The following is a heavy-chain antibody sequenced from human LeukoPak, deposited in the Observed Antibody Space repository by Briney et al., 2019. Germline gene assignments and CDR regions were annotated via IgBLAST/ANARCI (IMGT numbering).Heavy chain of an antibody. Sequence: GGSLRLSCAASGFTFSSYGMHWVRQAPGKGLKWVAFIRYDGSNKYYADSVKGRFTISRDNSKNTLYLQMNSLRAEDTAVYYCAKDPMTYYDFWSGGPTFFDYWGQGTLVTVSS. CDR1: GFTFSSYG. J-gene: IGHJ4*02. CDR2: IRYDGSNK. V-gene: IGHV3-30*02. CDR3: AKDPMTYYDFWSGGPTFFDY. D-gene: IGHD3-3*01.